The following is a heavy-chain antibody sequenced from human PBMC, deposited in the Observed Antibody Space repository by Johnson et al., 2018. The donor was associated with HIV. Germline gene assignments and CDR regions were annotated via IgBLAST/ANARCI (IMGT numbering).Heavy chain of an antibody. Sequence: QVQLVESGGGLVKPGGSLRVSCAASGFTFRDYHMSWIRQAPGKGVEWLSYISGSGSIIYYADSVKGRFTISRDNSKNTVYLQMNSLRAEDTAVYYCARERGPWKHLWLRDAFDIWGQGTMVTVSS. V-gene: IGHV3-11*04. J-gene: IGHJ3*02. CDR3: ARERGPWKHLWLRDAFDI. D-gene: IGHD5-18*01. CDR1: GFTFRDYH. CDR2: ISGSGSII.